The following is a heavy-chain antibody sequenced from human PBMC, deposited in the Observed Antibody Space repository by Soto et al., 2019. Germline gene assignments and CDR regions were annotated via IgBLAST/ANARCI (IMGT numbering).Heavy chain of an antibody. V-gene: IGHV3-30-3*01. Sequence: QVQLVESGGGVVQPGRSLRLSCAASGFTFSSYAMHWVRQAPGKGLEWVAVISYDGSNKYYADSVKGRFTISRDNSKNTLYLQMSSLRAEDTAVYYCARDNGEDLARGHPPGRTGPTYYYYYGMDVWGQGTTVTVSS. J-gene: IGHJ6*02. D-gene: IGHD2-15*01. CDR3: ARDNGEDLARGHPPGRTGPTYYYYYGMDV. CDR1: GFTFSSYA. CDR2: ISYDGSNK.